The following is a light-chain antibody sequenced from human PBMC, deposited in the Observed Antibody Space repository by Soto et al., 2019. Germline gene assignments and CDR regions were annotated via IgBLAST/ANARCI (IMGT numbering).Light chain of an antibody. CDR3: QQYGSSAT. CDR1: QSISSSY. J-gene: IGKJ1*01. Sequence: EIVWTQSPGTLSLSPGERATLPCRASQSISSSYLAWYQQKPGQAPGLLLYGASSRATGIPDRFSGSGSGTDFTLTIRRLEPEDFAVYYCQQYGSSATFGQGTKLDIK. V-gene: IGKV3-20*01. CDR2: GAS.